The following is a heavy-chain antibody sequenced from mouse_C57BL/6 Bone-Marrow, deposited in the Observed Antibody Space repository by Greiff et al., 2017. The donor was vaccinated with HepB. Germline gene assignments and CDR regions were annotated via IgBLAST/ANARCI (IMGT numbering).Heavy chain of an antibody. CDR2: ISSGGDYI. CDR3: TRDRITTVVAPSYYAMDY. V-gene: IGHV5-9-1*02. Sequence: EVQRVESGEGLVKPGGSLKLSCAASGFTFSSYAMSWVRQTPEKRLEWVAYISSGGDYIYYADTVKGRFTISRDNARNTLYLQMSSLKSEDTAMYYCTRDRITTVVAPSYYAMDYWGQGTSVTVSS. CDR1: GFTFSSYA. D-gene: IGHD1-1*01. J-gene: IGHJ4*01.